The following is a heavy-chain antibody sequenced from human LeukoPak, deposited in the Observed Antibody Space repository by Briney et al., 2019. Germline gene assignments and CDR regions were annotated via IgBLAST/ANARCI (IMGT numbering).Heavy chain of an antibody. Sequence: ASVKVSCKASGYTFTSYGISWVRQAPGQGLEWMGWISAYNGNTNYAQKLQGRVTMTTDTSTSTAYMELRSLRSDDTAVYYCAREYSGYDPASIQYWFDPWGQGTLVTVSS. CDR3: AREYSGYDPASIQYWFDP. J-gene: IGHJ5*02. V-gene: IGHV1-18*01. CDR1: GYTFTSYG. D-gene: IGHD5-12*01. CDR2: ISAYNGNT.